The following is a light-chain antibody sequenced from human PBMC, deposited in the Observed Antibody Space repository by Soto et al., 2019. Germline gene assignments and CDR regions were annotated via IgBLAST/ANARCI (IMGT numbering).Light chain of an antibody. CDR2: AAS. J-gene: IGKJ3*01. Sequence: DIQMTQSPSSVSATVGDRVTITCRASQSISSWLAWYQQKPGKAPKLLIYAASSLQSGVPSRFSGSGSGTDFTLTISSLLPEDSATYYCQQANSFPTFGPGTKVDIK. CDR3: QQANSFPT. CDR1: QSISSW. V-gene: IGKV1-12*01.